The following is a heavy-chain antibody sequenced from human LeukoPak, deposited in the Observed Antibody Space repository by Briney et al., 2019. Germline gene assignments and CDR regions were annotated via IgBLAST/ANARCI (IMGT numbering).Heavy chain of an antibody. CDR2: IYSGGST. D-gene: IGHD3-22*01. CDR1: GFTVSNNF. CDR3: ARDAYYYDSSGYYS. V-gene: IGHV3-53*04. Sequence: GGSLRLSCAASGFTVSNNFMSWVRQAPGKGLEWVSVIYSGGSTYYADSVKGRFTISRHNSKNTLYLQMNSLRAEDTAVYYCARDAYYYDSSGYYSWGQGTLVTVSS. J-gene: IGHJ4*02.